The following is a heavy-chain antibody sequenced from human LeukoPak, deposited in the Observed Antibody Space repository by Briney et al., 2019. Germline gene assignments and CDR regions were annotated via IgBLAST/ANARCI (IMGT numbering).Heavy chain of an antibody. D-gene: IGHD3-3*01. Sequence: GGYLRLSWAASGFTFSSYDMHWVRQATGKGLEWVSAIGTAGDTYYPGSVKGRFTISRENAKNSLYLQMNGLRAGDTAVYYCARSFGVANNLYYYGMDVWGQGTTVTVSS. V-gene: IGHV3-13*01. CDR3: ARSFGVANNLYYYGMDV. CDR1: GFTFSSYD. CDR2: IGTAGDT. J-gene: IGHJ6*02.